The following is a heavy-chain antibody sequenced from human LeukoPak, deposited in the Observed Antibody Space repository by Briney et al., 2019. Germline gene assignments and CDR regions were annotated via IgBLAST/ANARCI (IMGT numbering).Heavy chain of an antibody. CDR2: MNPNSGNT. CDR3: ARASRQALRFLESGFDI. J-gene: IGHJ3*02. CDR1: GYTFTSYD. Sequence: ASVKVSCKASGYTFTSYDTNWVRQATGQGLEWMGWMNPNSGNTGYAQKFQGGVTITRNTSISTAYMELSSLRSEDTAVYYCARASRQALRFLESGFDIWGQGTMVTVSS. V-gene: IGHV1-8*03. D-gene: IGHD3-3*01.